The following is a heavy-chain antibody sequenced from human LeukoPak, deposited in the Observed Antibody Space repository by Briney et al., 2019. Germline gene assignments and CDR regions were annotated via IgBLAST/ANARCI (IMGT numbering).Heavy chain of an antibody. D-gene: IGHD6-25*01. CDR3: ARGEAAVYYYYYLDV. CDR2: ISDKGGST. V-gene: IGHV3-64*01. J-gene: IGHJ6*03. Sequence: GGSLRLSCAGSGFSFSSYSMHWVRQAPGKGLEYVSGISDKGGSTNYANSVKGRFIISRDNSQNTLFLQMVSLRAEDMAVYYCARGEAAVYYYYYLDVGGKGTTVTVSS. CDR1: GFSFSSYS.